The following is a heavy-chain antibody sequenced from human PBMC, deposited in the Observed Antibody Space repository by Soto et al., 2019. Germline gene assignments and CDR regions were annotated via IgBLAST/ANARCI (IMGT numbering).Heavy chain of an antibody. CDR1: GFIFSSYA. Sequence: GGSLRLSCAASGFIFSSYAMSWVRQAPGKGLEWVSNIKQNGSETKHVDSVKGRFTISRDNTKNSLYLQMNSLRAEDTAVYYCARTLGSGSYYKPNYYYYYMDVWGKGTTVTVPS. CDR3: ARTLGSGSYYKPNYYYYYMDV. CDR2: IKQNGSET. J-gene: IGHJ6*03. D-gene: IGHD3-10*01. V-gene: IGHV3-7*01.